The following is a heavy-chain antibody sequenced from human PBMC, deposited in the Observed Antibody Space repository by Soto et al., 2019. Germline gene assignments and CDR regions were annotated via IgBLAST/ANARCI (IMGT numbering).Heavy chain of an antibody. Sequence: GGSLTLSCAASGFTFTRYSMNWVRQAPGKGLEWVSSISSTTNYIYYADSMKGRFTVSRDNAKNSVYLEMNSLSAEDTAVYYCARESEDLTSNFDYWGQGTLVTVSS. CDR1: GFTFTRYS. CDR3: ARESEDLTSNFDY. J-gene: IGHJ4*02. CDR2: ISSTTNYI. V-gene: IGHV3-21*01.